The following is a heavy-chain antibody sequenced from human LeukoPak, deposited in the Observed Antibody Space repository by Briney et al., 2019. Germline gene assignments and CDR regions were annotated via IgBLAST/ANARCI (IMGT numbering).Heavy chain of an antibody. V-gene: IGHV3-66*01. CDR1: GFRVSTNY. CDR2: IYSGGSK. D-gene: IGHD6-13*01. J-gene: IGHJ4*02. Sequence: GGSLRLSCAASGFRVSTNYMSWVRQAPGKGLEWVSLIYSGGSKYYADSVKGRFPISRDDSKNHLYLHMNIPRAGDTAIYYCARGFPAGIAAAGRDDWGQGTLVTVSS. CDR3: ARGFPAGIAAAGRDD.